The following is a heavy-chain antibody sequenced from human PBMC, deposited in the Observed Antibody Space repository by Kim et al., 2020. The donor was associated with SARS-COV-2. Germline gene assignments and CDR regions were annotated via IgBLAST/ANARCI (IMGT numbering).Heavy chain of an antibody. CDR1: GYTFTSYD. CDR2: MNPNSGNT. D-gene: IGHD6-6*01. V-gene: IGHV1-8*01. CDR3: ARTYTSSSLRADY. Sequence: ASVKVSCKASGYTFTSYDINWMRQATGQGLEWLGWMNPNSGNTGYAQKFQGRVTMTSNTSITTAYMELSSLTSEDTAVYYCARTYTSSSLRADYWGQGTLVTVSS. J-gene: IGHJ4*02.